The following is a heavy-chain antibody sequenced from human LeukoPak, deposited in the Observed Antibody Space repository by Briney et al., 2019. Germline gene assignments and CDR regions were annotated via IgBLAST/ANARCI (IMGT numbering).Heavy chain of an antibody. D-gene: IGHD6-19*01. V-gene: IGHV3-48*01. CDR2: ISSSSRTI. J-gene: IGHJ3*02. Sequence: PGGSLRLSCAASGFTFSRYSMNWVRQAPGKGLEWVSYISSSSRTIHYADSVKGRFTISRDNAKNSLCLQMNSLRAEDTAVYYCAKSGGSSGRGAFDIWGQGTMVTVSS. CDR1: GFTFSRYS. CDR3: AKSGGSSGRGAFDI.